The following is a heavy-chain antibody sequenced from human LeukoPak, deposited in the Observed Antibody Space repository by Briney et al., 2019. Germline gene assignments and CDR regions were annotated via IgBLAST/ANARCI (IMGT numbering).Heavy chain of an antibody. Sequence: SETLSLTCTASGGSISSYYWSWIRQPAGKGLEWIGRFYTSGSTNYNPSLKSRVTMSIDTSKNQYSLKLSSVTAADTAVYYCARDARLHYYFHYWGQGTLDSVSS. CDR1: GGSISSYY. J-gene: IGHJ4*02. D-gene: IGHD6-25*01. CDR2: FYTSGST. CDR3: ARDARLHYYFHY. V-gene: IGHV4-4*07.